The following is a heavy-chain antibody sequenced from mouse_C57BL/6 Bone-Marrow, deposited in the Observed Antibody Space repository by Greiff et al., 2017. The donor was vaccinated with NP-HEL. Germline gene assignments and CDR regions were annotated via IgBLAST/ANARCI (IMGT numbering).Heavy chain of an antibody. D-gene: IGHD1-1*01. J-gene: IGHJ1*03. CDR3: ARSWGYYYGSSLHWYFDV. CDR2: ISYSGST. V-gene: IGHV3-8*01. CDR1: GYSITSDY. Sequence: DVHLVESGPGLAKPSQTLSLTCSVTGYSITSDYWNWIRKFPGNKLEYMGYISYSGSTYYNPSLKSRISITRDTSKNQYYLQLNSVTTEDTATYYCARSWGYYYGSSLHWYFDVWGTGTTVTVSS.